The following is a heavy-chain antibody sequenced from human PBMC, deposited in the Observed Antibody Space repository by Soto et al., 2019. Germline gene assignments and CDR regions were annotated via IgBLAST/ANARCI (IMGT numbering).Heavy chain of an antibody. V-gene: IGHV3-21*01. CDR3: ARGSSSWYWADY. CDR2: ISSSSSYI. J-gene: IGHJ4*02. CDR1: GFTFSSYS. D-gene: IGHD6-13*01. Sequence: LRLSCAASGFTFSSYSMNWVRQAPGKGLEWVSSISSSSSYIYYADSVKGRFTISRDNAKNSLYLQMNSLRAEDTAVYYCARGSSSWYWADYWGQGTLVTVSS.